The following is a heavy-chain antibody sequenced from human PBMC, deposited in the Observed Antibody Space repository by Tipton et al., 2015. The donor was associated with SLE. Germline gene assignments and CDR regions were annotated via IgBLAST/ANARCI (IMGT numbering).Heavy chain of an antibody. CDR1: GASISSGSYY. J-gene: IGHJ3*02. CDR2: VYSSGTT. D-gene: IGHD6-13*01. Sequence: LRLSCTVSGASISSGSYYWNWIRQPAGKGLEWIGRVYSSGTTNYQSSLKSRVTILVDTSKNQFSLQLSSVSSADTAVYHCARDGGSSWSLVAFDTWGQGTMVTVSS. CDR3: ARDGGSSWSLVAFDT. V-gene: IGHV4-61*02.